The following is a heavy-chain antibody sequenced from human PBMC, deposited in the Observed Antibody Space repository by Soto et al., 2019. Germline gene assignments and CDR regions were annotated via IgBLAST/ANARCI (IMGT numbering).Heavy chain of an antibody. CDR3: AKMGPLQVVVVIPPPYYYYGMDV. D-gene: IGHD3-22*01. Sequence: QVQLVESGGGVVQPGRSLRLSCAASGFTFSNYGMHWVRQAPGKGLEWVAVISYDGSNKYYADSVKGRFTISRDNSKNTLYLQMNSLRAEDTAVYYCAKMGPLQVVVVIPPPYYYYGMDVWGQGTTVTVSS. CDR2: ISYDGSNK. V-gene: IGHV3-30*18. J-gene: IGHJ6*02. CDR1: GFTFSNYG.